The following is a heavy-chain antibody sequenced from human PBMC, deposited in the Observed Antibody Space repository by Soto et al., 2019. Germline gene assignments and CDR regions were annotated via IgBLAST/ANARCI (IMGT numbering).Heavy chain of an antibody. Sequence: EVQLLESGGGWVQPGGSLRLSCAASGFTFSNFVMSWVRHIPGKGLHWVSGITGSGGRAYYADSVKGRFTISRDNSRNTLYLQMSRLGAEDTAMYHCAVHLGQNYYTMDVWGQGPTFTVSS. CDR2: ITGSGGRA. J-gene: IGHJ6*01. CDR3: AVHLGQNYYTMDV. CDR1: GFTFSNFV. V-gene: IGHV3-23*01.